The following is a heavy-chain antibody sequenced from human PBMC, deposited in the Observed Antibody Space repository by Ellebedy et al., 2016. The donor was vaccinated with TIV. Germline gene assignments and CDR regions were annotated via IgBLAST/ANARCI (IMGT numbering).Heavy chain of an antibody. CDR1: GFPFSSYA. J-gene: IGHJ4*02. CDR2: ISDSGGNT. CDR3: AKGWLGAGAGTDFDY. D-gene: IGHD6-13*01. Sequence: GGSLRLXXAASGFPFSSYAMSWVRQAPGKGLEWVSSISDSGGNTYYADSVRGRLTFSRDNSKNTLYLQMNSLRAEDTAVYYCAKGWLGAGAGTDFDYWGRGTLVTVSS. V-gene: IGHV3-23*01.